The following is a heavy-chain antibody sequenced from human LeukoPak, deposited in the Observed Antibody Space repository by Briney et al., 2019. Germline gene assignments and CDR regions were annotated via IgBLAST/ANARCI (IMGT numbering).Heavy chain of an antibody. CDR2: VFYNGNT. D-gene: IGHD4-17*01. Sequence: SETLSLTCTVSGVSISGYYWSWIRQPPGKGLEWIGYVFYNGNTKYNPSLKSRVTISVDKPKNQFSLKLSSVTAADTAVYYCASPGRLRGAKGFDYWGQGTLVTVSS. CDR3: ASPGRLRGAKGFDY. CDR1: GVSISGYY. V-gene: IGHV4-59*12. J-gene: IGHJ4*02.